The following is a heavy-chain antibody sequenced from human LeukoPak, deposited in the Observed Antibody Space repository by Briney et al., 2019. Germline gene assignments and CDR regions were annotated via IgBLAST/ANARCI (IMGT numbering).Heavy chain of an antibody. CDR2: ISSSGGST. CDR1: GFSFSNYG. J-gene: IGHJ4*02. Sequence: GGSLRLSCAASGFSFSNYGMSWVRQAPGKGLEWISSISSSGGSTYYADSVKGRFTVSRDNSKNTLYGQMNSLRAEDTAVYYCAQPDFWGQGTLVTVSS. CDR3: AQPDF. V-gene: IGHV3-23*01.